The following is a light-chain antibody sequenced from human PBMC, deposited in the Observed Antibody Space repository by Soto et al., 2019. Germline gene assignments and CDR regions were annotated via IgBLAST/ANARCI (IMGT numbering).Light chain of an antibody. CDR3: QQSSAWPLT. J-gene: IGKJ4*01. CDR2: GAS. CDR1: QSVRSN. Sequence: EIVMTQSPATLSVSPGERATLFCRASQSVRSNFLAWYQQKPGQAPRLLIYGASTRATGVPARFSGSGSGTEFTLTISSLQSEDFAVYYCQQSSAWPLTFGGGTKVEIK. V-gene: IGKV3-15*01.